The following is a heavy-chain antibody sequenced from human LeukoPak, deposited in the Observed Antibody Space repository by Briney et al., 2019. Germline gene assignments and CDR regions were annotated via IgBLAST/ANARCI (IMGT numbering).Heavy chain of an antibody. CDR3: ARDSDGFPSGWYDY. D-gene: IGHD6-19*01. CDR1: GFTFSSYA. CDR2: LSYDGSDK. V-gene: IGHV3-30*04. J-gene: IGHJ4*02. Sequence: GRSLRLSCAASGFTFSSYAMHWVRQAPGKGLEWVALLSYDGSDKYYADSVKGRFTISRDNSKNTLYLQMNSLRTEDTAVYYCARDSDGFPSGWYDYWGQGTLVTVSS.